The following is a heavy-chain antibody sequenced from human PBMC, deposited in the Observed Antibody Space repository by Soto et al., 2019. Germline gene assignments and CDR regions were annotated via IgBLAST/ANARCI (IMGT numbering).Heavy chain of an antibody. V-gene: IGHV4-59*11. CDR3: ARGGSSGWFYFDY. Sequence: SETLSLTCTVSGGSISSHYWIWMRQPPGKGLEYIGYIYSSGSTNYNPSLKSRVTISIDTSKSQFSLKVSSVTAADTAVYYCARGGSSGWFYFDYWGQGTLVTVSS. D-gene: IGHD6-19*01. CDR1: GGSISSHY. CDR2: IYSSGST. J-gene: IGHJ4*02.